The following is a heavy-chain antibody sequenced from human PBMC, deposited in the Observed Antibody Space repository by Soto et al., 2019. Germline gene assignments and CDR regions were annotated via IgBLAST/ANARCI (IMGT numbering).Heavy chain of an antibody. V-gene: IGHV3-30-3*01. CDR1: GFTFSSYA. D-gene: IGHD3-22*01. Sequence: PGGSLRLSCAASGFTFSSYAMHWVRQAPGKGLEWVAVISYDGSNKYYADSVKGRFTISRDNSKNTLYLQMNSLRAEDTAVYYCARDRRYCDSSGYPDYRGQGTLVTVSS. CDR3: ARDRRYCDSSGYPDY. J-gene: IGHJ4*02. CDR2: ISYDGSNK.